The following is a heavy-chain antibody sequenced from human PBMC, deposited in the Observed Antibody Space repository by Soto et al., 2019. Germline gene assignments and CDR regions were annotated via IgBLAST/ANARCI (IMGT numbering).Heavy chain of an antibody. CDR1: GGTIRSPDW. CDR2: IFQSGST. Sequence: SETLSLICGVSGGTIRSPDWWTWVRQPPGKGLEWIGEIFQSGSTNYTPSLESRVTISVDKSKNQFSLTLTSVTAADTAVYFCARGRGRYSSGWSWFDPWGQGILVTVSS. J-gene: IGHJ5*02. D-gene: IGHD6-19*01. V-gene: IGHV4-4*02. CDR3: ARGRGRYSSGWSWFDP.